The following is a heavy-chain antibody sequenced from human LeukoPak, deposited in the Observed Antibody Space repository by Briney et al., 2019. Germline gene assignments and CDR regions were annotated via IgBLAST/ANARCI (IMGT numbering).Heavy chain of an antibody. CDR3: ARGTGWLPDW. CDR1: GGSISSGGYY. Sequence: SETLSLTCTVSGGSISSGGYYWSWIRQHPGKGLEWIGHIYGSGNTNYNPSLKSRLTISVDTSKNDFSLQLTSVTAADTAVYYCARGTGWLPDWWGQGTLVTVSS. V-gene: IGHV4-61*03. CDR2: IYGSGNT. D-gene: IGHD6-19*01. J-gene: IGHJ4*02.